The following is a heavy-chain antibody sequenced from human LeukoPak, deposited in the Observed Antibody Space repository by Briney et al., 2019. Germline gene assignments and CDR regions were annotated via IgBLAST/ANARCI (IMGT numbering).Heavy chain of an antibody. CDR3: ARVGREKPDYYGSGSYWKNFVY. CDR1: GYTFTGYY. Sequence: ASVKVSCKASGYTFTGYYMHWVRQAPGQGLEWMGWINPNSGGTNYAQKFQGRVTMTRDTSISTAYMELSRLRSDDTAVYYCARVGREKPDYYGSGSYWKNFVYWGQGTLVTVSS. V-gene: IGHV1-2*02. J-gene: IGHJ4*02. CDR2: INPNSGGT. D-gene: IGHD3-10*01.